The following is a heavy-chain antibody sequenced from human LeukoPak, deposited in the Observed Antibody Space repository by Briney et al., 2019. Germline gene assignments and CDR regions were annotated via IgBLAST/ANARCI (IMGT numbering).Heavy chain of an antibody. Sequence: GASVKVSCKASGYTFTNHYMHWVRQAPGQGLEWMGLINPSGGSTLYAEKFQGRIIMTRDMSTATDYMELSSLRSEDTAEYYCARDNSIGDRGWWFDPWGQGTLVTVSS. CDR1: GYTFTNHY. CDR3: ARDNSIGDRGWWFDP. J-gene: IGHJ5*02. D-gene: IGHD4-23*01. CDR2: INPSGGST. V-gene: IGHV1-46*01.